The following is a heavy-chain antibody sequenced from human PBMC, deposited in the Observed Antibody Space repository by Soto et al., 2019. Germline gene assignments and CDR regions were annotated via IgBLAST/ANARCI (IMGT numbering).Heavy chain of an antibody. J-gene: IGHJ5*01. CDR1: GFTFSSYA. CDR2: ISPSGFST. V-gene: IGHV3-23*01. CDR3: AKGGSTARTYNWFDS. D-gene: IGHD1-26*01. Sequence: GGSLRLSCAASGFTFSSYAMSWVRQAPGKGLEWVSAISPSGFSTYYADSVKGRFTISRDNSKNTLFLQMNSLRAEDTVVYYCAKGGSTARTYNWFDSWARESWSPSPQ.